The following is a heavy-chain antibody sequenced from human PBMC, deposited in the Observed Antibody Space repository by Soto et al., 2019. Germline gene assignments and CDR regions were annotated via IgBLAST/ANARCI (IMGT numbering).Heavy chain of an antibody. V-gene: IGHV4-59*01. Sequence: SETLCFPWIFSGGSLKTYNWSWIRKLPGKGLELIGYIYHSGSTNYNPSLQSRATIAVDTSKNQFSLRLSSVNPADTAVYYCARVIREVGVPFDLWGQGTLVTVSS. CDR1: GGSLKTYN. CDR2: IYHSGST. J-gene: IGHJ5*02. CDR3: ARVIREVGVPFDL. D-gene: IGHD2-8*01.